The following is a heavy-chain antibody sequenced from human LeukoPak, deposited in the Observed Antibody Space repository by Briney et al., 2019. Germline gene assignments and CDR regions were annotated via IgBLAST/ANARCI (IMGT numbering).Heavy chain of an antibody. J-gene: IGHJ4*02. D-gene: IGHD3-10*01. CDR1: GFIFSSYG. CDR2: IRYDGSNK. Sequence: PGGSLRLSCAASGFIFSSYGMHWVRQAPGKGLEWVAFIRYDGSNKYYADSVKGRFTISRDNSKNTLYLQMNSLRAEDTAVYYCASLWFGELFGFDYWGQGTLVTVSS. V-gene: IGHV3-30*02. CDR3: ASLWFGELFGFDY.